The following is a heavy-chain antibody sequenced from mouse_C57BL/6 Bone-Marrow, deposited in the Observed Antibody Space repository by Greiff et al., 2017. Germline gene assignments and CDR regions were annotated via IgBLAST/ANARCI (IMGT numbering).Heavy chain of an antibody. V-gene: IGHV1-47*01. J-gene: IGHJ3*01. CDR2: FLPYNDDT. CDR3: AINGGWFAY. CDR1: GYTFTTYP. Sequence: QVQLQQSGAELVKPGASVKMSCKASGYTFTTYPIAWMKQNHGTSLGWIGNFLPYNDDTKYNEKFKGKATLTVEKSSRTVYLLLSRLTSDDSAVYYCAINGGWFAYWGQGTLVTVSA.